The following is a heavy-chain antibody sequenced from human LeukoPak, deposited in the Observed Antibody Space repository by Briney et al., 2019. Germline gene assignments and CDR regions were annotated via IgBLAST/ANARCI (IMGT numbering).Heavy chain of an antibody. CDR2: IYYSGST. CDR3: AVGSDSGSYYGAFDI. D-gene: IGHD1-26*01. V-gene: IGHV4-59*01. Sequence: SETLSLTCTVSGGSISSYYWSWIRQPPGKGLEWIGYIYYSGSTNYNPSLKSRVTISVDTSKNQFSLKLSSVTAADTAVYYCAVGSDSGSYYGAFDIWGQGTMVTVSS. CDR1: GGSISSYY. J-gene: IGHJ3*02.